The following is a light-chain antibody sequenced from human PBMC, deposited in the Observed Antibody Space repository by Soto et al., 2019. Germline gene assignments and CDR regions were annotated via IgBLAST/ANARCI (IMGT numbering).Light chain of an antibody. J-gene: IGKJ1*01. Sequence: DIQMTQSPSSLSASVGDRITITCHSSQFIGNYLNWYQQKSGKAPSLLIYASSTLQTGVPSRFSGSGSGTAFTLSISNLQPEDFAHYFCHQTYSTPGKFGQGTKVDIK. V-gene: IGKV1-39*01. CDR2: ASS. CDR1: QFIGNY. CDR3: HQTYSTPGK.